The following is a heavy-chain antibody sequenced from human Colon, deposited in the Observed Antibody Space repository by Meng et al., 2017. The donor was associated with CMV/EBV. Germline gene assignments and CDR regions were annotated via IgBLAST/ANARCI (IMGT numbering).Heavy chain of an antibody. CDR3: ARDRSHCSSTSCYRGYYGVDV. Sequence: SETLSLTCIVSGGSVSSRSYYWNWIRQPPGKGLEWIGDIHYSGTANYNPSLKSRVTISLDTSKNQLSLKLTSVTAADTAVYYCARDRSHCSSTSCYRGYYGVDVWGQGTPVTVSS. V-gene: IGHV4-61*01. J-gene: IGHJ6*02. CDR2: IHYSGTA. D-gene: IGHD2-2*01. CDR1: GGSVSSRSYY.